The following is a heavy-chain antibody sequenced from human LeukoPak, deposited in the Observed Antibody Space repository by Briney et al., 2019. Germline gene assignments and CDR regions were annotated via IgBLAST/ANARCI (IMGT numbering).Heavy chain of an antibody. V-gene: IGHV3-53*04. J-gene: IGHJ6*02. CDR3: ARDHLFSGMDV. CDR2: IYSGGST. CDR1: GFAVSSNY. Sequence: PGGPLRLSCAASGFAVSSNYMSWVRQAPGKGLEWVSVIYSGGSTYYGDSVKGRFTISRHNSKNTLYLQMNSLRAEDTAVYYCARDHLFSGMDVWGQGTTVTVSS.